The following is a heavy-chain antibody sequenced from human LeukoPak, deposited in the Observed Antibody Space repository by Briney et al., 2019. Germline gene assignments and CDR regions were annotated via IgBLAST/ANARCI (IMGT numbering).Heavy chain of an antibody. CDR1: GYSFPTYL. D-gene: IGHD2-2*03. CDR3: ARPPSRGYSSSFEY. J-gene: IGHJ4*02. CDR2: IYPDESNI. Sequence: GESLKISCKGSGYSFPTYLIAWVRQIPGKGLEWMGIIYPDESNIRYSPSFQGQVTISADKSISTAYLQWSSLKASDTAMYYCARPPSRGYSSSFEYWGQGTLVTVSS. V-gene: IGHV5-51*01.